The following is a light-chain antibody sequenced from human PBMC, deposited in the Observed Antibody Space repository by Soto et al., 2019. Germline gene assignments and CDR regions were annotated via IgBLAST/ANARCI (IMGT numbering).Light chain of an antibody. Sequence: QLVLTQPPSVSGAPGQRATFSCTGSNSNIGAGSDVHWYQHLPGRAPKLLIYGNNNRPSGVSDRFSAFKSGTSASLAITGLQAEDEADYYCLSYDSSLSGWVFGGGTQLTVL. J-gene: IGLJ3*02. CDR1: NSNIGAGSD. CDR2: GNN. CDR3: LSYDSSLSGWV. V-gene: IGLV1-40*01.